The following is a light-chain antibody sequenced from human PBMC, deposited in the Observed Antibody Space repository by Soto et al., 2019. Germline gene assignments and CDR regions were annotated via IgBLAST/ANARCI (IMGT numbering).Light chain of an antibody. Sequence: DIVMTQSPYSLAVALFESATVNCKSSQSLLDSSNDYNYLSWYQQKPGQPPKLLIYWASTRESGVPDRFSGSGSGTDFTLTISSLQAEDVAVYYCQQVYSSPITFGRGTRLEIK. CDR1: QSLLDSSNDYNY. V-gene: IGKV4-1*01. CDR2: WAS. CDR3: QQVYSSPIT. J-gene: IGKJ5*01.